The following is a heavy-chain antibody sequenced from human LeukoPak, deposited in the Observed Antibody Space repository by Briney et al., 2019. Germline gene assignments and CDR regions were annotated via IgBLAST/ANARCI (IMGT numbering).Heavy chain of an antibody. D-gene: IGHD2-15*01. CDR3: ARGYSRAAFDI. Sequence: GGSLRLSCVGSGFTFSNYLMNWVRQAPGKGLEWVSFISSTGGAIYYADSVKGRFTVSRDNAKNSLLLQMNSLRAEDTALYYCARGYSRAAFDIWGQGTMVTVSS. CDR1: GFTFSNYL. V-gene: IGHV3-48*01. CDR2: ISSTGGAI. J-gene: IGHJ3*02.